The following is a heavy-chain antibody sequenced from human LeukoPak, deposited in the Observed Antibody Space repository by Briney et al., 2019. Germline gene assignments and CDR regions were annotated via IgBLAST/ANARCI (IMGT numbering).Heavy chain of an antibody. Sequence: GGSLRLSCAASGFTFSSYGMHGVRQAPGKGLEGLAVIWYDGSNKYYADSVKGRFTISRDNSKNTLYLQMNSLRAEDTAVYYCARGATVVTRYFDLWGRGTLVTVSS. CDR3: ARGATVVTRYFDL. CDR1: GFTFSSYG. CDR2: IWYDGSNK. V-gene: IGHV3-33*01. J-gene: IGHJ2*01. D-gene: IGHD4-23*01.